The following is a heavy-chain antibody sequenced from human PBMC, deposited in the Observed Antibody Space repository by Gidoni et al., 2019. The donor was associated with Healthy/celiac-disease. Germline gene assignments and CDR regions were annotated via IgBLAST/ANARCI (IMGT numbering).Heavy chain of an antibody. CDR3: ARDLGGYSGYVATFDY. D-gene: IGHD5-12*01. Sequence: QVQLVESGGGVVQPGRSLRLSCAASGFPFSRYGMHWVRQAPAKGLEWVAVIYYDGGNEYYADSVKGRFTISRDISKNTLFLQMNSLRAEDTAVYYCARDLGGYSGYVATFDYWGQGTLVTVSS. V-gene: IGHV3-33*01. CDR1: GFPFSRYG. J-gene: IGHJ4*02. CDR2: IYYDGGNE.